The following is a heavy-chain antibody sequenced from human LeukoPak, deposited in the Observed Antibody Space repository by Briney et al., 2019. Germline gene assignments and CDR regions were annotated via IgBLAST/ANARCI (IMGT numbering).Heavy chain of an antibody. D-gene: IGHD1-26*01. J-gene: IGHJ4*02. CDR2: ITSSGAYT. CDR3: ARGGTNYPDY. V-gene: IGHV3-21*01. CDR1: GFTFSNYN. Sequence: GGSLRLSCADSGFTFSNYNMNWVRQAPGKAMEWVSSITSSGAYTFYADSVKGRFTISRDNAKSSLYLQMDSLGPEDTAVYYCARGGTNYPDYWGQGTLVTVSS.